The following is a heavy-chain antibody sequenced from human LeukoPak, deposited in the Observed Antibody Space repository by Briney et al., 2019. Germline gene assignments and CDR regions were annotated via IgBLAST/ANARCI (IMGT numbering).Heavy chain of an antibody. CDR1: GFIFDNHG. V-gene: IGHV3-20*04. D-gene: IGHD3-3*01. Sequence: GGSLRLSCVASGFIFDNHGMSWVRQTPGKGLEWVSAINWNGVSTAYEDSVKGRFTISGDNAKNSLYLQMNSLRAEDTALYYCARHYKTSYYEWFDFWGQGTLVTVSS. CDR2: INWNGVST. CDR3: ARHYKTSYYEWFDF. J-gene: IGHJ4*02.